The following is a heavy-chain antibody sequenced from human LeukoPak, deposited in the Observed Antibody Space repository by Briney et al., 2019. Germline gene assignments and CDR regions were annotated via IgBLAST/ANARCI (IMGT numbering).Heavy chain of an antibody. V-gene: IGHV3-66*01. CDR1: GLTVSSNY. J-gene: IGHJ4*02. D-gene: IGHD5-18*01. CDR2: IYSGGST. Sequence: GGSLRLSCAASGLTVSSNYMSWVRQAPGKGLEWVSVIYSGGSTYYADSVKGRFTISRDNSKNTLYLQMNSLRAEDTAVYYCASPRGYSYGSFDYCGQGTLVTVSS. CDR3: ASPRGYSYGSFDY.